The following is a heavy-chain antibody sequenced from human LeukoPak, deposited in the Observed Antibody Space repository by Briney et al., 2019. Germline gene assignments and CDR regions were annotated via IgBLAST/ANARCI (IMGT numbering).Heavy chain of an antibody. Sequence: PSETLSLTCTVSGGSISSSSYYWGCIRQPPGKGPECIGSIYYSGSTYYNPSLKSRVTISVDTSKNQFSLKVSSVTAADTAVYYCARGPPRDYVWGSYPHYFDYWGQGTLVTVSS. J-gene: IGHJ4*02. V-gene: IGHV4-39*07. CDR1: GGSISSSSYY. CDR3: ARGPPRDYVWGSYPHYFDY. CDR2: IYYSGST. D-gene: IGHD3-16*02.